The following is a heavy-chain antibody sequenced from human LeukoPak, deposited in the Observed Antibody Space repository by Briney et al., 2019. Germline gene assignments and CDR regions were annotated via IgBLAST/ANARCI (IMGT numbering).Heavy chain of an antibody. D-gene: IGHD3-22*01. J-gene: IGHJ4*02. CDR1: GYTFTGYY. CDR3: ARGSTARYYYDSSGYYRGAFDY. V-gene: IGHV1-18*04. CDR2: ISGYNGHT. Sequence: ASVKVSCKASGYTFTGYYMHWVRQAPGQGLEWMGWISGYNGHTNYAQKLQGRVTMTTDTSTSTAYMELRSLRSDDTAVYYCARGSTARYYYDSSGYYRGAFDYWGQGTLVTVSS.